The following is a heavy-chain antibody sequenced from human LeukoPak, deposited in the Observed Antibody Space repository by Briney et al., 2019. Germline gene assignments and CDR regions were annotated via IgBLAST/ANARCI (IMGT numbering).Heavy chain of an antibody. V-gene: IGHV3-23*01. D-gene: IGHD3-10*01. CDR2: SGTGGDT. Sequence: PGGSLRLSCAASGFPFINYAMTWVRQAPGKGLEWVSSSGTGGDTYYPDSVKGRFTISRDNSKNTLYLQMNSLRAEDTGVYFCAKYFYGEKDFRPGRRYFDFWGQGTLVTVPS. CDR1: GFPFINYA. CDR3: AKYFYGEKDFRPGRRYFDF. J-gene: IGHJ4*02.